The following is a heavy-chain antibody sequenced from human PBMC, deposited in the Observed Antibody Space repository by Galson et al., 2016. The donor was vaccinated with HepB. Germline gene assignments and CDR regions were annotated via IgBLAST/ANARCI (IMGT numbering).Heavy chain of an antibody. V-gene: IGHV4-4*02. D-gene: IGHD6-19*01. J-gene: IGHJ4*02. CDR3: DASSGWWRLDS. CDR2: MSQTGGT. Sequence: SETLSLTCGVSGASITSGHYWSCVRQPPGKGLEWIGEMSQTGGTNYNPSLKSRVTIALDKSNNQFSVKITSMTAADTAVYYCDASSGWWRLDSWGQGVLVTVSS. CDR1: GASITSGHY.